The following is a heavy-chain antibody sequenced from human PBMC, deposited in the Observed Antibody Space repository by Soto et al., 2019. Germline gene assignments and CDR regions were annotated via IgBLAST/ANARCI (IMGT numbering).Heavy chain of an antibody. V-gene: IGHV4-59*01. CDR1: GGSISSYY. D-gene: IGHD6-19*01. CDR3: ARQQWLVLNAFDI. J-gene: IGHJ3*02. CDR2: INYRGST. Sequence: QVQLQESGPGLVKPSETLSLTCTVSGGSISSYYWSWIRQPPAKGLEWIGYINYRGSTNNNPSLKSRVTRSVDTSKNQFSLKLSSVTAADTAVYYCARQQWLVLNAFDIWGQGTMVTVSS.